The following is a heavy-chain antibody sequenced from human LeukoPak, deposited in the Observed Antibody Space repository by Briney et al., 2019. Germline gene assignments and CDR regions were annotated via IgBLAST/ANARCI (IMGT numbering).Heavy chain of an antibody. V-gene: IGHV4-30-4*08. CDR2: IYYSGST. D-gene: IGHD3-9*01. Sequence: SETLSLTCTVSGGSISSGDYYWSWIRQPPGKGLEWIGYIYYSGSTYYNPSLKSRVTTSVDTSKNQFSLKLSSVTAADTAVYYCARAYDILTGYLDHDAFDIWGQGTMVTVSS. CDR1: GGSISSGDYY. CDR3: ARAYDILTGYLDHDAFDI. J-gene: IGHJ3*02.